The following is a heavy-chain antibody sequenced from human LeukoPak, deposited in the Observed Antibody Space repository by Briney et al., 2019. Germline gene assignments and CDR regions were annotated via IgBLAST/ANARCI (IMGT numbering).Heavy chain of an antibody. V-gene: IGHV6-1*01. CDR1: GDSVSSNSAA. J-gene: IGHJ3*02. D-gene: IGHD2-8*01. CDR2: TYYRSKWYN. Sequence: SQTLSLTCAISGDSVSSNSAAWNWIRQSPSRGLEWLGRTYYRSKWYNDYAVSVKSRITINPDTSKNQFSLQLNSVTPEDTAVYYCASSLGGYCTNGVCPEDAFDIWGRGTMVTVSS. CDR3: ASSLGGYCTNGVCPEDAFDI.